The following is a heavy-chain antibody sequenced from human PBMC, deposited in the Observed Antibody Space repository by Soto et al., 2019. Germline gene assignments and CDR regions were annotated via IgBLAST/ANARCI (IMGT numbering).Heavy chain of an antibody. V-gene: IGHV5-51*01. CDR2: IYPGDSDT. D-gene: IGHD5-12*01. Sequence: LGESLKISCKGSGYSFTSYWIGWVRQMPGKGLEWMGIIYPGDSDTRYSPSFQGQVTISADKSISTVYLQWSSLKASDIAMYYCARQFEMLPEYSGYDYYFDYWGQGTLVTVSS. CDR1: GYSFTSYW. CDR3: ARQFEMLPEYSGYDYYFDY. J-gene: IGHJ4*02.